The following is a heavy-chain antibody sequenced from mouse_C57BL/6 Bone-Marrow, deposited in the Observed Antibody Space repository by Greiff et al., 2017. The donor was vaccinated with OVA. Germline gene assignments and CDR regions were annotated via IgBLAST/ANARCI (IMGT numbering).Heavy chain of an antibody. CDR1: GYTFTSYW. V-gene: IGHV1-61*01. Sequence: QVQLQQPGAELVRPGSSVKLSCKASGYTFTSYWMDWVKQRPGQGLEWIGNIYPSDSETHYNQKFKDKATLTVDKSSSTAYMQLSSLTSEDTAVYYCARGGYYDYDGGAWFAYWGQGTLVTVSA. CDR2: IYPSDSET. D-gene: IGHD2-4*01. J-gene: IGHJ3*01. CDR3: ARGGYYDYDGGAWFAY.